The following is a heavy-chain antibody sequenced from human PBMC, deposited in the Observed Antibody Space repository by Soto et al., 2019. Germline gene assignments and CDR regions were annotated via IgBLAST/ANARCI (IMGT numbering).Heavy chain of an antibody. J-gene: IGHJ4*02. CDR1: GFTFSSYS. Sequence: VQLVESGGGLVKPGGSLRLSCTASGFTFSSYSMNWVRQAPGKGLEWVSSISSSSSYIYYADSVKGRFTISRDNAKNSLYLQMNSLRAEDTAVYYCARDLYSSSARYFDYWGQGTLVTVSS. D-gene: IGHD6-6*01. CDR3: ARDLYSSSARYFDY. CDR2: ISSSSSYI. V-gene: IGHV3-21*01.